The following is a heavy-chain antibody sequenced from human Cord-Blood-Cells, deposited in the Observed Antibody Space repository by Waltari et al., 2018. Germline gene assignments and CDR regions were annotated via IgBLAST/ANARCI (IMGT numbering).Heavy chain of an antibody. V-gene: IGHV4-39*01. CDR2: IYYSGST. CDR3: ARHMDFWSGYYFDY. J-gene: IGHJ4*02. Sequence: QLQLQESGPGLVKPSETLSLTCTVSGGSISSSSYYWGWIRQPPGKGLEWIGRIYYSGSTYYNPSLKSLVTISVDTSKNQFSLKLSSVTAADTAVYYCARHMDFWSGYYFDYWGQGTLVTVSS. D-gene: IGHD3-3*01. CDR1: GGSISSSSYY.